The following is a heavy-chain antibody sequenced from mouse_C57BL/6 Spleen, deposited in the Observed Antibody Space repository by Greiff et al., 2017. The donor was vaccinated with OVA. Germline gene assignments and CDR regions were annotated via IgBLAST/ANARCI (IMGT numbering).Heavy chain of an antibody. V-gene: IGHV1-15*01. J-gene: IGHJ3*01. CDR2: IDPETGGT. CDR3: TRPGSNYPAWFAY. Sequence: QVQLKQSGAELVRPGASVTLSCKASGYTFTDYEMHWVKQTPVHGLEWIGAIDPETGGTAYNQKFKGKAILTADKSSSTAYMELRSLTSEDSAVYYCTRPGSNYPAWFAYWGQGTLVTVSA. D-gene: IGHD2-5*01. CDR1: GYTFTDYE.